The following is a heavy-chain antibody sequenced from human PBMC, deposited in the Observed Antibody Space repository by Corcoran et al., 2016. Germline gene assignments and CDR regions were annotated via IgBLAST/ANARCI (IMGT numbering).Heavy chain of an antibody. CDR3: ARGKDIVVVPAAPVPAWFDP. CDR1: GFTFSSYG. V-gene: IGHV3-33*01. J-gene: IGHJ5*02. Sequence: QVQLVESGGGVVQPGRSLRLSCAASGFTFSSYGMHWVRQAPGKGLGWVAVIWYDGSNKYYADSVKGRFTISRDNSKNTLYLQMNSLRAEDTAVYYCARGKDIVVVPAAPVPAWFDPWGQGTLVTVSS. D-gene: IGHD2-2*01. CDR2: IWYDGSNK.